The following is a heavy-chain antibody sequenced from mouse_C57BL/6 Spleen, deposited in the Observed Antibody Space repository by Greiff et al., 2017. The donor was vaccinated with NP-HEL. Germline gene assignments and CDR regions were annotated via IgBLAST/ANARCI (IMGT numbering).Heavy chain of an antibody. CDR2: ISDGGSYT. CDR1: GFTFSSYA. Sequence: EVQRVESGGGLVKPGGSLKLSCAASGFTFSSYAMSWVRQTPEKRLEWVATISDGGSYTYYPDNVKGRFTISRDNAKNNLYLQMSHLKSEDTAMYYCARVNSKGAWFAYWGQGTLVTVSA. CDR3: ARVNSKGAWFAY. J-gene: IGHJ3*01. V-gene: IGHV5-4*01. D-gene: IGHD2-5*01.